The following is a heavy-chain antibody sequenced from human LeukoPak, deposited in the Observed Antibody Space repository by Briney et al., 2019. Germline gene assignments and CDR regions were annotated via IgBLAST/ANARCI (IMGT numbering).Heavy chain of an antibody. CDR2: IGSSGGGI. CDR1: GFTFSTYT. V-gene: IGHV3-23*01. CDR3: AIDPNWGTHS. D-gene: IGHD7-27*01. J-gene: IGHJ4*02. Sequence: PGGSLRLSCAVSGFTFSTYTMYWVRHPPGKGLEWVSIIGSSGGGIHYADSVKGRFTISRDNSKNALYLQMNSLRVEDTAVYYCAIDPNWGTHSWGQGVLVTVSS.